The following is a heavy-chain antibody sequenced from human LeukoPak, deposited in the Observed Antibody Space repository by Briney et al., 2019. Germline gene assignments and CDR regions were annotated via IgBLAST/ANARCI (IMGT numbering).Heavy chain of an antibody. V-gene: IGHV4-34*01. CDR2: INHSGST. J-gene: IGHJ4*02. CDR3: ARVVPAAKYFDY. CDR1: GGSFSGYY. Sequence: SETLTLTCAVYGGSFSGYYWSWIRQPPGKGLEWIGEINHSGSTNYNPSLKSRVTISVDTSKNQFSLKLSSVTAADTAVYYCARVVPAAKYFDYWGQGTLVTVSS. D-gene: IGHD2-2*01.